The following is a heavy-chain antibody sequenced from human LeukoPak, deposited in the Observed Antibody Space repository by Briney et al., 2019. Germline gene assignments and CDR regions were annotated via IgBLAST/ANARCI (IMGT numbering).Heavy chain of an antibody. Sequence: SETLSLTCTVSGGSISSYYWSWIRQPAGKGLEWIGRIYTSGSTNYNPSLKSRVTMSVDTSKNQFSLKLSSVTAADTAVYYCASSGSYPYYYYMDVWGKGITVTVSS. CDR1: GGSISSYY. CDR2: IYTSGST. CDR3: ASSGSYPYYYYMDV. J-gene: IGHJ6*03. V-gene: IGHV4-4*07. D-gene: IGHD1-26*01.